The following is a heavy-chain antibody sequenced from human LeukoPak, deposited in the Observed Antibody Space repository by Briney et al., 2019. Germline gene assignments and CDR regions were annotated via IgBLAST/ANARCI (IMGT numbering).Heavy chain of an antibody. CDR3: ARKITVAGINWYFDL. Sequence: GGSLRLSCAASGFTVSSNYMSWVRQAPGKGLEWVSVIYSGGSTYYADSVKGRFTISRDSAKNSLYLQMNSLRAEDTAVYYCARKITVAGINWYFDLWGRGTLVTVSS. CDR2: IYSGGST. D-gene: IGHD6-19*01. V-gene: IGHV3-66*01. J-gene: IGHJ2*01. CDR1: GFTVSSNY.